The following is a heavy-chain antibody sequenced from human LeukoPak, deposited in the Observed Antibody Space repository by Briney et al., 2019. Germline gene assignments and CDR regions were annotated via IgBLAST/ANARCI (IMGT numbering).Heavy chain of an antibody. J-gene: IGHJ1*01. Sequence: GGSLRLSCAASGVTFSTYDMHWVRQAPGKGLEWVAVISYDGSDKFYADSVKGRFTTSRDNSRNTLFLQTNSLRAEDTAVYFCAATVRHYSDSGGQLHHWGQGTLVTVSS. D-gene: IGHD3-22*01. CDR3: AATVRHYSDSGGQLHH. CDR1: GVTFSTYD. CDR2: ISYDGSDK. V-gene: IGHV3-30*01.